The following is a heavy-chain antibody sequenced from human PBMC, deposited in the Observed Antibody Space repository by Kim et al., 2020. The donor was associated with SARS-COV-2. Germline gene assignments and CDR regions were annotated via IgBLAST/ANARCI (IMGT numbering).Heavy chain of an antibody. D-gene: IGHD2-15*01. Sequence: SVKVSCKASGGTFSSYAISWVRQAPGQGLEWMGGIIPIFGTANYAQKFQGRVTITADESTSTAYMELSSLRSEDTAVYYCARDVCSGGSCYSFYYYGMDVWGQGTTVTVSS. J-gene: IGHJ6*02. CDR1: GGTFSSYA. V-gene: IGHV1-69*13. CDR3: ARDVCSGGSCYSFYYYGMDV. CDR2: IIPIFGTA.